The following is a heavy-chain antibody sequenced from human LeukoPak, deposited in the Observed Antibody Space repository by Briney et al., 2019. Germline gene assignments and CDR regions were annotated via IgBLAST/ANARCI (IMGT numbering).Heavy chain of an antibody. D-gene: IGHD6-13*01. J-gene: IGHJ3*02. V-gene: IGHV1-8*01. CDR3: ARMYSSSWRNDAFDI. Sequence: ASVKVSCKASGYTFTSYDINWVRQAPGQGLEWMGWMNPNSGNTGYAQKFQGRVTMTRNTSISTAYMELSSLRSEDTAVYYCARMYSSSWRNDAFDIWGQGTMVTVSS. CDR1: GYTFTSYD. CDR2: MNPNSGNT.